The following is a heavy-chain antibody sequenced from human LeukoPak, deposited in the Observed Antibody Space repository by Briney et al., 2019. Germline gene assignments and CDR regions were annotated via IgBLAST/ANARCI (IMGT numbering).Heavy chain of an antibody. D-gene: IGHD4-17*01. V-gene: IGHV1-8*01. CDR2: MNPNSGNT. Sequence: ASVKVSCKASGYTFTSYDINWVRQATGQGLEWMGWMNPNSGNTGYAQKFQGRVTMTRNTSISTAYMELSSLRSEDTAVYYCARGLHDPRYGDYENYWGQGTLVTVSP. CDR1: GYTFTSYD. J-gene: IGHJ4*02. CDR3: ARGLHDPRYGDYENY.